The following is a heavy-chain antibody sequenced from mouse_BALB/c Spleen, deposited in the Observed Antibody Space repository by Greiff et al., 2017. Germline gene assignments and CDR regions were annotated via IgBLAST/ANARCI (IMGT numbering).Heavy chain of an antibody. CDR2: IYWDDDK. J-gene: IGHJ4*01. D-gene: IGHD1-1*01. Sequence: QVTLKVSGPGILQPSQTLSLTCSFSGFSLSTSGMGVSWIRQPSGKGLEWLAHIYWDDDKRYNPSLKSRLTISKDTSRNQVFLKITSVDTADTATYYCARRARGNYYGSSYDYAMDYWGQGTSVTVSS. V-gene: IGHV8-12*01. CDR3: ARRARGNYYGSSYDYAMDY. CDR1: GFSLSTSGMG.